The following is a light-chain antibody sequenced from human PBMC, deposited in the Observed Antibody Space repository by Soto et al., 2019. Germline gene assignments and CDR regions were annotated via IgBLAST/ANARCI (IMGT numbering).Light chain of an antibody. Sequence: QSVLTQPASVSGSPGQSITISCTGTSSDVGGYNFVSWYQQHPGKAPKLMIYEVSNRPSGVSNRFSGSKSGNTASLTISGLQAEDEADYYCSSYTNRNTFVFGTGTKLTVL. J-gene: IGLJ1*01. V-gene: IGLV2-14*01. CDR1: SSDVGGYNF. CDR3: SSYTNRNTFV. CDR2: EVS.